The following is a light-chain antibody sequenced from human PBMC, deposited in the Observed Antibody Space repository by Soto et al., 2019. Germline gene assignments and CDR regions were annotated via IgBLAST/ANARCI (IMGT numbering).Light chain of an antibody. CDR1: QSVSSN. J-gene: IGKJ3*01. CDR2: GAS. Sequence: EIVMTQSPATLSVSPGERATLSCRASQSVSSNLAWYQQKPGQAPRLLIYGASTRATGIPARFSGSGSVTEFTLIISSLQSEDFAVYYCQQYNNWPLFGPGTKVDIK. V-gene: IGKV3-15*01. CDR3: QQYNNWPL.